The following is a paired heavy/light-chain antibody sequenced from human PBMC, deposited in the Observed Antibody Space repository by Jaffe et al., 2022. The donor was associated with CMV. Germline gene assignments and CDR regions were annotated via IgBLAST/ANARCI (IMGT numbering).Heavy chain of an antibody. V-gene: IGHV3-30*18. Sequence: QVQLVESGGGVVQPGRSLRLSCAASGFTFKTSGMHWVRQAPGKGPEWVGVISYDGSKKFYGDSVKGRFTISRDNSKNTLYLQMDSLRVEDAAIYYCAKDRGTGWLGMDDNWGQGTLVTVSS. J-gene: IGHJ4*02. CDR3: AKDRGTGWLGMDDN. D-gene: IGHD6-19*01. CDR2: ISYDGSKK. CDR1: GFTFKTSG.
Light chain of an antibody. J-gene: IGKJ2*01. CDR1: QSISDW. Sequence: DIQMTQSPSTLSASVGDRVTINCRASQSISDWLAWYQQKPGKAPKLLIYKTSTLETGVPSRFSGSGSGTDFSLTINSLQPDDFATYYCQQYQTYSYTFGQGTRLEI. CDR3: QQYQTYSYT. V-gene: IGKV1-5*03. CDR2: KTS.